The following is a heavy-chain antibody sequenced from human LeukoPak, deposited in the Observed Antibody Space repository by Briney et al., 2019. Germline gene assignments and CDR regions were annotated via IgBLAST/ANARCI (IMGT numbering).Heavy chain of an antibody. CDR2: IRGRGNRT. CDR1: GFTFSSHG. J-gene: IGHJ4*02. D-gene: IGHD3-16*01. CDR3: AKVYDYVWGSRGFFDY. Sequence: PGGSLRLSCAASGFTFSSHGMRWVRPAPGKGLVWVSAIRGRGNRTYYADSVKGRFTISRDNSKNTLYLQMNSLRAEDTAVYYCAKVYDYVWGSRGFFDYWGQGTLVTVSS. V-gene: IGHV3-23*01.